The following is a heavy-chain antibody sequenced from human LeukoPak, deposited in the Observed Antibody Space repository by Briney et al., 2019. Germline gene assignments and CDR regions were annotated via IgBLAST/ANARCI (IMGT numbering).Heavy chain of an antibody. J-gene: IGHJ4*02. V-gene: IGHV4-59*01. CDR1: GGSISRYY. CDR2: SYYSGST. CDR3: ARVIWGAVDY. Sequence: PSETLSLTCTVSGGSISRYYWSWIRQPPGKGLEWTGYSYYSGSTNYNPSLKSRVTISVDTSKNQFSLKLSSVTAADTAVYYCARVIWGAVDYWGQGTLVTVSS. D-gene: IGHD3-16*01.